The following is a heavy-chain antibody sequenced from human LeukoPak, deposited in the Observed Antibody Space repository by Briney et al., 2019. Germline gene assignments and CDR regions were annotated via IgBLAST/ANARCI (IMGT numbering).Heavy chain of an antibody. D-gene: IGHD5-12*01. CDR2: ISGSNGNT. V-gene: IGHV1-18*01. CDR3: ARSGRGTYYYFDL. CDR1: GYTFTSYG. J-gene: IGHJ4*02. Sequence: ASAKVSCKASGYTFTSYGISWVRQAPGQGLEWMGWISGSNGNTNYAQKFLGRVTMTADTSTSTAYMELRSLTSDDTAVYYCARSGRGTYYYFDLWGQGTLVTVSS.